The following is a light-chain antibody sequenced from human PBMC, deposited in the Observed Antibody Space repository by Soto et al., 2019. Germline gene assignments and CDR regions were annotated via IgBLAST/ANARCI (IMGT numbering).Light chain of an antibody. J-gene: IGLJ1*01. CDR3: CAYAGSSTYV. V-gene: IGLV2-23*01. Sequence: QAVLTQPASVSGSPGQSITISCTGTSSDVGSYNLISWYQQHPGKAPKVMVYEGTKRPSGVSNRFSASKSGNTSSLTISGLQAEDDDDYYCCAYAGSSTYVFGTGTKVTVL. CDR1: SSDVGSYNL. CDR2: EGT.